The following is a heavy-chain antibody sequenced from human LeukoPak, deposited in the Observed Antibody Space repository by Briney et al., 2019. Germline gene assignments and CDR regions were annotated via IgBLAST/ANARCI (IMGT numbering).Heavy chain of an antibody. CDR1: GLTLSNYW. CDR3: TKSDHFDY. J-gene: IGHJ4*02. CDR2: GEGDGSSS. Sequence: GGSLRLSCAASGLTLSNYWMHWVRQAPGKGLVWVSRGEGDGSSSTYADSMKGRFTISRDNAKNTLYLQMNSLRAEDTAVYYCTKSDHFDYWGQGTLVTVSS. V-gene: IGHV3-74*03. D-gene: IGHD2-21*02.